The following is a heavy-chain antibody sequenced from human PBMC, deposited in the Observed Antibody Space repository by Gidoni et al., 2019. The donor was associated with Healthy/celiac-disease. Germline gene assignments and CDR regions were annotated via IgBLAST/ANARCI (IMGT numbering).Heavy chain of an antibody. Sequence: EVQLVQSGAEVQKPGESLKISRKGSGYSFTSYWIGWVRQMPGQGLEWVGISYPGDSDTRYSPSFQVQVTISADKSISTAYLQWSSLKASDTAMYYCARLGVVVVAAHYGMDVWGQGTTVTVSS. CDR2: SYPGDSDT. CDR1: GYSFTSYW. CDR3: ARLGVVVVAAHYGMDV. D-gene: IGHD2-15*01. J-gene: IGHJ6*02. V-gene: IGHV5-51*01.